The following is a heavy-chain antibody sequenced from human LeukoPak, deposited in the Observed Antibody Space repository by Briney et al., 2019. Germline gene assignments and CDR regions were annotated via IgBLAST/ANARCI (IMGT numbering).Heavy chain of an antibody. CDR2: IRYDGSNK. Sequence: PGGSLRLSCAASGFIFSDYGMHWVRQAPGKGLEWVTFIRYDGSNKYYADSVKGRFTISRDNSKNILYLQMNSLSSEDTAVYYCAKEGTASKPSDLDYWGQGTLVTASS. D-gene: IGHD1/OR15-1a*01. V-gene: IGHV3-30*02. J-gene: IGHJ4*02. CDR3: AKEGTASKPSDLDY. CDR1: GFIFSDYG.